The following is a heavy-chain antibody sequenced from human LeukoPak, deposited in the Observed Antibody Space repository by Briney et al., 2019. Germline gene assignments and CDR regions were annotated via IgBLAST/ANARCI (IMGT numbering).Heavy chain of an antibody. CDR3: ARGPQPTFISNNYYFDY. J-gene: IGHJ4*02. V-gene: IGHV1-69*06. CDR1: GGTFSSYA. D-gene: IGHD1-1*01. Sequence: SVKVSCKASGGTFSSYAVSWVRQAPGQGLEWMGGIIPIFGTANYAQKFQGRVTITADKSTSTAYMELSSLRSEDTAVYYCARGPQPTFISNNYYFDYWGQGTLVTVSS. CDR2: IIPIFGTA.